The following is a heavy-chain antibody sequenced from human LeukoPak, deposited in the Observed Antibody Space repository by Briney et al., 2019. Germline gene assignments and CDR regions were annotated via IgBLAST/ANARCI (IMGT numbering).Heavy chain of an antibody. V-gene: IGHV1-3*01. D-gene: IGHD2-2*01. Sequence: ASVKVSCKACGYTFTSYAMHWVRQAPGQRLEWMGWINAGNGNTKYSQKFQGRVTITRDTSASTAYMELSSLRSEDTAVYYCARGSTSDWPLDHWGQETLVTISS. CDR2: INAGNGNT. CDR1: GYTFTSYA. J-gene: IGHJ4*02. CDR3: ARGSTSDWPLDH.